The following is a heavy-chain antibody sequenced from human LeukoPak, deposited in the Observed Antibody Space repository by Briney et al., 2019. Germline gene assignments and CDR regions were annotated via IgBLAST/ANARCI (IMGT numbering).Heavy chain of an antibody. CDR2: IKQDGSQQ. V-gene: IGHV3-7*01. J-gene: IGHJ4*02. Sequence: PGGSLRLSCAASGFNFTRYWMAWLRQAPGKGLEWVANIKQDGSQQYYLDSVKGRFTISRDNAENSLYLQMNDVRAEDTAIYYCSNGIYATSYWGQGTLVTVSS. CDR3: SNGIYATSY. D-gene: IGHD2-2*01. CDR1: GFNFTRYW.